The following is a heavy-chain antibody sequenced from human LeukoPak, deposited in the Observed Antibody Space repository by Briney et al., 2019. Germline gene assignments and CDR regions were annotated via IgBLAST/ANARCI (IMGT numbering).Heavy chain of an antibody. CDR2: IYHSGST. J-gene: IGHJ4*02. Sequence: SETLSLNCAVSGYSVSSGYYWGWIRQPPGKGLEWIGSIYHSGSTHYNPSLKSRVTISVDTSKNQFSLKLSSVTAADTAVYYCARILVDALDYWGQGTLVTVSS. CDR3: ARILVDALDY. D-gene: IGHD3-3*01. V-gene: IGHV4-38-2*01. CDR1: GYSVSSGYY.